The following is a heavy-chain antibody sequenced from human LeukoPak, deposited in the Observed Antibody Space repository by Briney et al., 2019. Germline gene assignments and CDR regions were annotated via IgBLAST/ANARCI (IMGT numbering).Heavy chain of an antibody. D-gene: IGHD3-10*01. CDR2: ISNSGEST. V-gene: IGHV3-23*01. J-gene: IGHJ4*02. Sequence: GGSLRLSCAASGFTFSSYAMNWVRQAPGKGLEWVSTISNSGESTYYADSVKGRFTISRDNSKNTLFLQMNSLRAEDTAVYYCAKGAMVRGVLDYWSQGTLVTVSS. CDR1: GFTFSSYA. CDR3: AKGAMVRGVLDY.